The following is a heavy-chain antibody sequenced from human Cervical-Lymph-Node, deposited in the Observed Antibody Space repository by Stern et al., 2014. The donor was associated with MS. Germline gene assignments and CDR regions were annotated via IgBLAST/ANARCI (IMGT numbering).Heavy chain of an antibody. CDR2: LIPFFGAT. CDR3: ALRRSYYVY. J-gene: IGHJ4*02. V-gene: IGHV1-69*01. Sequence: VQLVQSGSEVKKPGSSVKVSCKPSGDTFSSYALSWVRQATGKGLEWVGGLIPFFGATRYGQKFQGRVTITPEESTGTAFMELTNLTSDDTAVYYCALRRSYYVYWGLGTLISVSS. CDR1: GDTFSSYA. D-gene: IGHD4-11*01.